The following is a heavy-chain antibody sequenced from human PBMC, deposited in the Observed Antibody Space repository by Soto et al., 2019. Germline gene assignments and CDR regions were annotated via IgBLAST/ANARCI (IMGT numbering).Heavy chain of an antibody. Sequence: LRLSCAASGPSFSSYPMTWVRQAPGEGLEWVSAISGSGDTTYYAGSVRGRLTSSRDNSKNMVYLQMSSLRAEDTALYYCAGPVGGYQVLFGSWYGTRSDYWGQGTLVTVSS. CDR3: AGPVGGYQVLFGSWYGTRSDY. D-gene: IGHD6-13*01. CDR2: ISGSGDTT. J-gene: IGHJ4*02. CDR1: GPSFSSYP. V-gene: IGHV3-23*01.